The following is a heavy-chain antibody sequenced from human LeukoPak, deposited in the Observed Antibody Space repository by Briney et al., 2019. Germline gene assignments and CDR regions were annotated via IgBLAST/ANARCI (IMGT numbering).Heavy chain of an antibody. CDR1: GFTFSDYY. J-gene: IGHJ4*02. V-gene: IGHV3-11*04. CDR2: ISSGGNTI. D-gene: IGHD1-1*01. Sequence: GGSLRLSCAASGFTFSDYYMSWIRQAPGKGLEWVSYISSGGNTIYYADSVKGRFTISRDNAKNSLYLQMNSLRAEDTAVHYCAREDWNDVHFDYWGQGTLVTVSS. CDR3: AREDWNDVHFDY.